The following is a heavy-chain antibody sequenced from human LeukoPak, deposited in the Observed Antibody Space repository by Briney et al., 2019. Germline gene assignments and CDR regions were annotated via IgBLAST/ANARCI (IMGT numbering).Heavy chain of an antibody. D-gene: IGHD5-24*01. Sequence: PSETLSLTCAVSGGSLTSGGYAWCWIEQPPGRGQEWVEYICHSGSTYYTPYLESRVSISLDRSTPQFSVNLTSVTAADTAVYYCARGEGARDGYNYEGPFYFDYWGQGTLVTVSS. J-gene: IGHJ4*02. CDR3: ARGEGARDGYNYEGPFYFDY. CDR2: ICHSGST. V-gene: IGHV4-30-2*01. CDR1: GGSLTSGGYA.